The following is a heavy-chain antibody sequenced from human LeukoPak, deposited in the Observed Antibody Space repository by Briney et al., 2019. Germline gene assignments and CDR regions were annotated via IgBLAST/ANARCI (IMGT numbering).Heavy chain of an antibody. Sequence: SETLSLTCAVCGGSFSGYYWSWIRQPPGKGLEWIGEINHSGSTNYNPSLKSRVTISVDTSKNQFSLKLSSVTAADTAVYYCARASRDIVVVPAASNRRYFDYWGQGTLVTVSS. D-gene: IGHD2-2*01. CDR2: INHSGST. CDR1: GGSFSGYY. V-gene: IGHV4-34*01. CDR3: ARASRDIVVVPAASNRRYFDY. J-gene: IGHJ4*02.